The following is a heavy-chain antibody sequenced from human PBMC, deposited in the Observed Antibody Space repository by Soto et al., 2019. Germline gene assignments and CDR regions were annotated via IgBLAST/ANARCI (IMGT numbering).Heavy chain of an antibody. CDR3: ARPKGYSYGSSQTFDY. D-gene: IGHD5-18*01. CDR1: GYTFTTYW. CDR2: IYPGDSDT. J-gene: IGHJ4*02. V-gene: IGHV5-51*01. Sequence: GESLKISCKGSGYTFTTYWIGWLRQVPGKGLEWMGIIYPGDSDTKYSPSFQGQVTISADKSINTAYLQWSSLRASDTAMYYCARPKGYSYGSSQTFDYWGQGTLVTVSS.